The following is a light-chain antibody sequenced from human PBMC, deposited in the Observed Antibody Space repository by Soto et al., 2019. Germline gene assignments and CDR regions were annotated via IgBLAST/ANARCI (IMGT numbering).Light chain of an antibody. CDR2: DAS. Sequence: IVVTQSPATLSVSPGERATLSCRASQGVGSNLAWYQQRPGQAPRLLISDASTRANGIPDRFSGSGSGTEFTLTISSLQSEDFAVYYCQQFNIWPHMLSFGGGTKLEMK. J-gene: IGKJ4*01. CDR1: QGVGSN. CDR3: QQFNIWPHMLS. V-gene: IGKV3-15*01.